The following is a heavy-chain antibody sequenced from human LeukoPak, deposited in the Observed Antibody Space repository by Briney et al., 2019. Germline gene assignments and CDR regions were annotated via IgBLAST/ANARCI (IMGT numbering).Heavy chain of an antibody. V-gene: IGHV1-69*13. CDR1: GGTFSSYA. CDR2: IIPIFGSA. Sequence: RASVKVSCKASGGTFSSYAISWVRQAPGQGLEWMEGIIPIFGSATYAQKFQGRVTITADESTSTATMELSSLRSEDTAVYYCATEDDILTGYKSFDSWGQGTLVTVSS. J-gene: IGHJ4*02. CDR3: ATEDDILTGYKSFDS. D-gene: IGHD3-9*01.